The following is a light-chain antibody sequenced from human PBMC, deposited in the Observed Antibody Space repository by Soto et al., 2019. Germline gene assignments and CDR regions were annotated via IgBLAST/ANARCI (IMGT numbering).Light chain of an antibody. J-gene: IGLJ2*01. Sequence: QSALTQPASMSGSPGQSITISCTGTSSDVGSYNLVSWYQHHPGKAPKLLIYEATNRPSGVSDRVSGSRSGNTASLTISGLQAEDEADYYCCSYAGSNTFVFGGGTKVTVL. CDR3: CSYAGSNTFV. V-gene: IGLV2-23*02. CDR2: EAT. CDR1: SSDVGSYNL.